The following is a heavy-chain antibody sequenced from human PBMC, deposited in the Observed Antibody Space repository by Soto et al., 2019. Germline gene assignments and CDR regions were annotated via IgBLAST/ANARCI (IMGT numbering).Heavy chain of an antibody. Sequence: QITLKESGPPLVEPTQTLTLTCTFSGLSLSTHGVGVGWVRQSPGKTLEWLAFIDWDDDKRYRPSQQGRLTTPKDTPQTRVVLTMTNVDPADTATYFCAQRSPYSDSWHAGWFESWGQGTLVTVSS. D-gene: IGHD6-13*01. V-gene: IGHV2-5*02. CDR2: IDWDDDK. CDR1: GLSLSTHGVG. J-gene: IGHJ5*01. CDR3: AQRSPYSDSWHAGWFES.